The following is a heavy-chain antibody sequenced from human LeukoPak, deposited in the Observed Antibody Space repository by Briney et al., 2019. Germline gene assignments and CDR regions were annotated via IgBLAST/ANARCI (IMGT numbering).Heavy chain of an antibody. CDR3: AKDDSSPPGANYYYYYGMDV. J-gene: IGHJ6*02. CDR2: ISCDGSNK. D-gene: IGHD3-22*01. CDR1: GFTFSSYG. Sequence: GGSLRLSCAASGFTFSSYGMHWVRQAPGKGLEWVAVISCDGSNKYYADSVKGRFTISRDNSKNTLYLQMNSLRVEDTAVHYCAKDDSSPPGANYYYYYGMDVWGQGTTVTVSS. V-gene: IGHV3-30*18.